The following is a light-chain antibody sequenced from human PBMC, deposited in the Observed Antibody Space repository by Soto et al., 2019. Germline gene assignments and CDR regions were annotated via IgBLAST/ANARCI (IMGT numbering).Light chain of an antibody. CDR2: SAF. CDR3: QQGSTPPIT. J-gene: IGKJ5*01. Sequence: DINLTQSPAFLSASVGDRVTITCRASQNIGSFLNWYQQKPGEAPRLLVYSAFRIQSGVPSRFNASGSGTDFTLSISSLQPEDFSTYYCQQGSTPPITFGLGTRPEI. V-gene: IGKV1-39*01. CDR1: QNIGSF.